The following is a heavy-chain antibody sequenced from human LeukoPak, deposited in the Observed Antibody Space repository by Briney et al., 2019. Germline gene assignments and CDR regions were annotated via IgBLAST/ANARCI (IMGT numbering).Heavy chain of an antibody. D-gene: IGHD3-10*01. V-gene: IGHV3-30*03. CDR1: GFTFSSYG. Sequence: GGSLRLSCAASGFTFSSYGIHWVRQAPGKGLEWVAVISYDGSNKYYADSVKGRFTISRDNSKNTVYLQMNSLRAEDTAVYYCAGHFDSATNYWGQGTLVTVSS. CDR3: AGHFDSATNY. J-gene: IGHJ4*02. CDR2: ISYDGSNK.